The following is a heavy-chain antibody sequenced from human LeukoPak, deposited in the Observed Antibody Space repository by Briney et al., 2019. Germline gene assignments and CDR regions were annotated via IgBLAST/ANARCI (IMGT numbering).Heavy chain of an antibody. CDR3: ASEYYYGSGSFSEGY. Sequence: GGSLRLSCAASGFTVSSNYMSWVRQAPGKGLDWVSVIYSGGSTYYEDSVKGRFTISRDNSKNTLYLQMNSLRAEDTAVYYCASEYYYGSGSFSEGYWGQGTLVTVSS. D-gene: IGHD3-10*01. CDR2: IYSGGST. J-gene: IGHJ4*02. CDR1: GFTVSSNY. V-gene: IGHV3-53*01.